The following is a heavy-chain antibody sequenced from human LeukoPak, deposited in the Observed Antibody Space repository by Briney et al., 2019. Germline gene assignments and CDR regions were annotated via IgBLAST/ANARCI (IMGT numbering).Heavy chain of an antibody. D-gene: IGHD3-10*01. V-gene: IGHV4-39*07. J-gene: IGHJ6*03. CDR3: ARGQRSDAGWGPYYYYYYIDV. CDR2: IYYSGST. Sequence: SETLSLTCTVSGGSISSSSYYWGWIRQPPGKGLEWIGSIYYSGSTNYNPSLKSRVTISVDTSKNQFSLKLSSATAADTAVYYCARGQRSDAGWGPYYYYYYIDVWGKGTTVTVSS. CDR1: GGSISSSSYY.